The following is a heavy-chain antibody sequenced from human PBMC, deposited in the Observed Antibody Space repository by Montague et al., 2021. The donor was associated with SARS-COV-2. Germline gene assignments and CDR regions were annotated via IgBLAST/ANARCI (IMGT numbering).Heavy chain of an antibody. CDR1: GVSFGGYY. V-gene: IGHV4-34*01. Sequence: SETLSPTCAVSGVSFGGYYWNWIRQPPGTGLEWIGEISHGGSTNYNPSLKSRLTISTDTSTNQFSLKLTSVAAADTAVYYCARLRAGVVPSPILGVGPYFYYYYMDVWGKGTTVTVSS. J-gene: IGHJ6*03. CDR3: ARLRAGVVPSPILGVGPYFYYYYMDV. CDR2: ISHGGST. D-gene: IGHD3-10*01.